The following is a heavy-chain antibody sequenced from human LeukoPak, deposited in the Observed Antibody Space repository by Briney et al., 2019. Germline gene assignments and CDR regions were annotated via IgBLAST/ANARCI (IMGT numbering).Heavy chain of an antibody. CDR1: GFTFSSYE. D-gene: IGHD1-26*01. Sequence: GGSLRLSCAASGFTFSSYEMNWVRQAPGKGLEWVSSISSSSSYIYYADSVKGRFTISRDNAKNSLYLQMNSLRAEDTAVYYCARESGSYYYYYYMDVWGKGTTVTVS. CDR3: ARESGSYYYYYYMDV. J-gene: IGHJ6*03. V-gene: IGHV3-21*01. CDR2: ISSSSSYI.